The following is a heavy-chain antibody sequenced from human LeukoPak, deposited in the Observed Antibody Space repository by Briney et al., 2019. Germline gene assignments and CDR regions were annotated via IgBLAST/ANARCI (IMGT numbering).Heavy chain of an antibody. D-gene: IGHD5-18*01. CDR1: GYTFTGYY. V-gene: IGHV1-8*02. CDR3: ARAGYSYGPGLDY. CDR2: MNPNSGNT. J-gene: IGHJ4*02. Sequence: ASVKVSCKASGYTFTGYYMHWVRHAPGQGLEWMGWMNPNSGNTGYAQKFQGRVTMTRNTSISTAYMELSSLRSEDTAVYYCARAGYSYGPGLDYWGQGTLVTVSS.